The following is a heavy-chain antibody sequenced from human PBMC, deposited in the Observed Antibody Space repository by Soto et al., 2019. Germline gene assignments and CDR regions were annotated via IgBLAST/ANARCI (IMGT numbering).Heavy chain of an antibody. CDR1: GFSFDAYG. V-gene: IGHV3-30*18. Sequence: QVQLVESAGGVVQPGTSLRLSCSASGFSFDAYGMHWVRQTPGKGLEWVAVISYDGSHRTYGDSVKGRFTISRVNSKNTVHLQMNSLRAEDTALYYCTKEGRGYGGFDPNSYFENWGQGTQVTVSS. CDR2: ISYDGSHR. CDR3: TKEGRGYGGFDPNSYFEN. D-gene: IGHD5-12*01. J-gene: IGHJ4*02.